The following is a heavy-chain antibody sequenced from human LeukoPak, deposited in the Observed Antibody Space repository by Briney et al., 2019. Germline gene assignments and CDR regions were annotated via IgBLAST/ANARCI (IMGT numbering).Heavy chain of an antibody. D-gene: IGHD6-13*01. CDR2: ISSSGTTI. J-gene: IGHJ4*02. CDR1: GFTFSSYE. CDR3: TRGPAAAAALLFDY. V-gene: IGHV3-48*03. Sequence: GGSLRLSCAASGFTFSSYEMNWVRQAPGKGLEWVSHISSSGTTIQYADSVRGRFTISRDNAKNSMYLQINSLRDEDTALYYCTRGPAAAAALLFDYWGQGTLVTVSS.